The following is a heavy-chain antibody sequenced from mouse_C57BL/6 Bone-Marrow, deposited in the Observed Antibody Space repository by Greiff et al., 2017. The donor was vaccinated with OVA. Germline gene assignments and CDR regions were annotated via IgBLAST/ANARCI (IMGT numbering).Heavy chain of an antibody. CDR1: GYTFTDYY. CDR2: INPNNGGT. J-gene: IGHJ1*03. D-gene: IGHD2-12*01. Sequence: EVQLHQSGPELVKPGASVKISCKASGYTFTDYYMNWVKQSHGKSLEWIGDINPNNGGTSYNQKFKGKATLTVDKSSSTAYMELRSLTSEDSAVYYCASPLRRYFDVWGTGTTVTVSS. V-gene: IGHV1-26*01. CDR3: ASPLRRYFDV.